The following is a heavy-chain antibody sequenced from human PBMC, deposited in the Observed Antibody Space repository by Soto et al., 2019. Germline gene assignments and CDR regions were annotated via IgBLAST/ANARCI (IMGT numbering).Heavy chain of an antibody. J-gene: IGHJ4*02. V-gene: IGHV4-30-2*01. CDR3: ARAYYYDSSGPTQYYFDY. CDR2: IFHFGST. D-gene: IGHD3-22*01. CDR1: GGSISSGGYS. Sequence: PSETLSLTCAVSGGSISSGGYSWSWIRQPPGKGLEFIVFIFHFGSTYFNPSLKSRVTISVDRFKNHFFLKLSFVTAADTAVFFCARAYYYDSSGPTQYYFDYWGQGTLVTVSS.